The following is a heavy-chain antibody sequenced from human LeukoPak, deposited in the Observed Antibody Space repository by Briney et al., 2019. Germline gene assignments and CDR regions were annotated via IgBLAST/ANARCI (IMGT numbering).Heavy chain of an antibody. Sequence: PGGSLRLSCAASGFTFSSYGMHWVRQAPGKGLEWVAVISYDGSNKYYADSVKGRFTISRDNSKNTLYLQMNSLRAEDTAVYYCAKDMVREAYYYYYGMDVWGRGTTVTVSS. J-gene: IGHJ6*02. D-gene: IGHD3-10*01. CDR3: AKDMVREAYYYYYGMDV. CDR2: ISYDGSNK. V-gene: IGHV3-30*18. CDR1: GFTFSSYG.